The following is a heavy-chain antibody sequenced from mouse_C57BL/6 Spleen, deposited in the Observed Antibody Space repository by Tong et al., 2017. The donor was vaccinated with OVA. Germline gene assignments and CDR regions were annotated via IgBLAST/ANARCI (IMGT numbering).Heavy chain of an antibody. Sequence: VQLQESGAELVKPGASVKLSCKASGYTFTEYTIHWVKQRSGQGLEWIGWFYPGSGSIKYNEKFKDKATLTADKSSSTVYMQLSSLTTEDSAIYYCARRAQAAYWYFDVWGTGTTVTVSS. J-gene: IGHJ1*03. D-gene: IGHD3-2*02. V-gene: IGHV1-62-2*01. CDR3: ARRAQAAYWYFDV. CDR1: GYTFTEYT. CDR2: FYPGSGSI.